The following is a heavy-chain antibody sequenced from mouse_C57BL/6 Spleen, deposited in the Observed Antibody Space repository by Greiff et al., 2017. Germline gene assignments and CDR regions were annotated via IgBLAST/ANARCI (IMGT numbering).Heavy chain of an antibody. V-gene: IGHV14-4*01. D-gene: IGHD5-1*01. J-gene: IGHJ1*03. CDR1: GFNIKDDY. Sequence: VQLKQSGAELVRPGASVKLSCTASGFNIKDDYMHWVKQRPEQGLEWIGWIDPENGDTEYASKFKGKATITADTASNTAYLQLSSLTSEDTAVYYCTTLLTYFLYFGGWGTGTTVTVAS. CDR2: IDPENGDT. CDR3: TTLLTYFLYFGG.